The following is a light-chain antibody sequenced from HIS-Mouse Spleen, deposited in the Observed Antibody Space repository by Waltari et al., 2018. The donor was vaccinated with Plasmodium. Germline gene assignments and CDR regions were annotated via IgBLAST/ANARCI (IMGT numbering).Light chain of an antibody. V-gene: IGLV3-1*01. Sequence: SYELTQPPSVSVSPGQTASIPCPGDKLGDNYACWYQQKPGQSPVLVIYQDSKRPSGIPERFSGSNSGNTATLTISGTQAMDEADYYCQAWDSSTDYVFGTGTKVTVL. CDR3: QAWDSSTDYV. J-gene: IGLJ1*01. CDR2: QDS. CDR1: KLGDNY.